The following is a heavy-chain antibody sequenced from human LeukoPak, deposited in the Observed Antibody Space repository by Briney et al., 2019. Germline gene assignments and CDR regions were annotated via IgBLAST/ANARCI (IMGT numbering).Heavy chain of an antibody. V-gene: IGHV5-10-1*01. CDR3: ARGGRYGDFVDY. CDR2: IDPSDSYT. Sequence: GESLKISCKGSGYSFTSYWIGWVRQMPGKGLEWMGRIDPSDSYTNYSPSFQGHVTISADKSISTAYLQWSSLKASDTAMYYCARGGRYGDFVDYWGQGTLVTVSS. J-gene: IGHJ4*02. CDR1: GYSFTSYW. D-gene: IGHD4-17*01.